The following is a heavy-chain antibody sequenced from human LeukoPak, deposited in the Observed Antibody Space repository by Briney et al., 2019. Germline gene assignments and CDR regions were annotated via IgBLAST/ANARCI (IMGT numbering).Heavy chain of an antibody. V-gene: IGHV3-30*18. J-gene: IGHJ4*02. D-gene: IGHD3-3*02. CDR1: GFTFSSYG. Sequence: GGSLRLSCAASGFTFSSYGMHWVRQAPGKGLEWVAVISYDGSDKYYADSVKGRFTISRDNSKNTLYLQMNSLRAEDTAVYYCGNHFPHFDYWGQGTQVTVSS. CDR3: GNHFPHFDY. CDR2: ISYDGSDK.